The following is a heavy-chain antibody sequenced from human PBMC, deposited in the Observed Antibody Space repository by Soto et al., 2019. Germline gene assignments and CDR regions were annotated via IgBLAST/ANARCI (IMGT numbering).Heavy chain of an antibody. CDR2: ISVSGGST. CDR3: AKKMGSGSYPMDV. CDR1: GFTFSSYA. Sequence: GGSLRLSCAVAGFTFSSYAMRWVRQAPGKGLEWLSGISVSGGSTEYADPVKGRFTISRDNSKNILYLQMNSLRAEDTAVYYCAKKMGSGSYPMDVWGQGTTVTVSS. V-gene: IGHV3-23*01. D-gene: IGHD3-10*01. J-gene: IGHJ6*02.